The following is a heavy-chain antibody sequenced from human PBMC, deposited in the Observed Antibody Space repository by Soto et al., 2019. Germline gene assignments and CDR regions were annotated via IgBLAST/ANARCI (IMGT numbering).Heavy chain of an antibody. CDR3: ARGGSGYDYRGYGMDV. CDR2: IYYSGTT. Sequence: QVQLQESGPGLVKPSQTLSLTCTVSGGSISSGGYYWSWIRQHPGKGLEWIGYIYYSGTTYYNPSLKSQVTRSVDTSKNQFSLKLNSVTAADTAVYYCARGGSGYDYRGYGMDVWGQGTTVTVSS. D-gene: IGHD5-12*01. CDR1: GGSISSGGYY. V-gene: IGHV4-31*01. J-gene: IGHJ6*02.